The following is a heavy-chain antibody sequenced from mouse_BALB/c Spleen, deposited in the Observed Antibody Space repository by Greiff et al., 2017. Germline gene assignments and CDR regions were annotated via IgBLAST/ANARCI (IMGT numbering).Heavy chain of an antibody. Sequence: VQLQQPGAELVKPGASVKLSCKASGYTFTSYWMHWVKQRPGQGLEWIGEINPSNGRTNYNEKFKSKATLTVDKSSSTAYMQLSSLTSEDSAVYYCARWLDYYGSSPFDYWGKGTTLTVSS. CDR1: GYTFTSYW. V-gene: IGHV1S81*02. CDR3: ARWLDYYGSSPFDY. D-gene: IGHD1-1*01. CDR2: INPSNGRT. J-gene: IGHJ2*01.